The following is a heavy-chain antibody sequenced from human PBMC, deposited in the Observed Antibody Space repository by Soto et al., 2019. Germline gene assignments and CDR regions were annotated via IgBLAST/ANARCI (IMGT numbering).Heavy chain of an antibody. V-gene: IGHV3-11*01. D-gene: IGHD2-15*01. CDR2: ISSSGSTI. Sequence: GGSLRLSCAASGFTFSDYYMSWIRQAPGKGLEWVSYISSSGSTIYYADSVKGRFTISRDNAKNSLYLQMNSLRAEDTAVYYCARDDCSGGSCYFRNFDYWGQGTLVTVSS. J-gene: IGHJ4*02. CDR3: ARDDCSGGSCYFRNFDY. CDR1: GFTFSDYY.